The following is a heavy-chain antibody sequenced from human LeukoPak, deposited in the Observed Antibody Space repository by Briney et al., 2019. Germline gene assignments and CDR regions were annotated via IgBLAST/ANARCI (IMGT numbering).Heavy chain of an antibody. J-gene: IGHJ4*02. CDR3: AKGDRRRDIVVVVAAYDY. CDR2: IRSDGTDK. D-gene: IGHD2-15*01. Sequence: PGGSLRLSCAASGFTFSAYGMHWVRQAPAKGLEWVAFIRSDGTDKYYADSVKGRFTISRDNSKNTLYLQMNSLRAEDTAVYYCAKGDRRRDIVVVVAAYDYWGQGTLVTVSS. V-gene: IGHV3-30*02. CDR1: GFTFSAYG.